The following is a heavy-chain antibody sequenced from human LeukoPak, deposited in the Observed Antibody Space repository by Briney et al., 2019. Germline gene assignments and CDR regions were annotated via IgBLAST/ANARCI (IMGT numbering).Heavy chain of an antibody. D-gene: IGHD3-10*01. CDR2: IKIKTDGGTT. CDR3: TTDERFGEFIFDY. V-gene: IGHV3-15*01. CDR1: GFTFSNAW. Sequence: GGSLRLSCAASGFTFSNAWMSWVRQAPGKGLEWVGRIKIKTDGGTTDYAAPVKCRFTISRDDSKNTLYLQMNSLKTEDTAVYYCTTDERFGEFIFDYWAEGPLVSVSS. J-gene: IGHJ4*02.